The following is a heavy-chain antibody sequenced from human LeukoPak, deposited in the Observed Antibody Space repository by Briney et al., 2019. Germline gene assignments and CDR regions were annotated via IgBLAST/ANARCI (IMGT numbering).Heavy chain of an antibody. D-gene: IGHD6-19*01. CDR2: ISGSGGST. CDR3: ARGKQWVGQGPPLHFYY. CDR1: GFTFSSYA. Sequence: GGSLRLSCAASGFTFSSYAMSWVRQAPGKGLEWVSAISGSGGSTYYADSVKGRFTISRDNSKNTLYLQMNSLRAEDTAVYYCARGKQWVGQGPPLHFYYSGQGTLVTVSS. J-gene: IGHJ4*02. V-gene: IGHV3-23*01.